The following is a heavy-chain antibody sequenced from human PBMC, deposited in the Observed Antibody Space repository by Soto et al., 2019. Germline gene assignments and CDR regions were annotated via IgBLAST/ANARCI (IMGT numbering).Heavy chain of an antibody. D-gene: IGHD1-26*01. CDR2: IYYSGST. Sequence: SETLSLTCTVSGGSISSYYWSWIRQPPGKGLEWIGYIYYSGSTNYNPALKSRVTISVDTSKNQFSLKLSSVTAADTAVYYCARYVGAPGEYFQHWGQGTLVTVSS. CDR1: GGSISSYY. CDR3: ARYVGAPGEYFQH. J-gene: IGHJ1*01. V-gene: IGHV4-59*01.